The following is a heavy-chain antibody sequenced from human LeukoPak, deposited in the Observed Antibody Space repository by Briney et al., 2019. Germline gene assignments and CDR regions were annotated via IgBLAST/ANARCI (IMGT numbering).Heavy chain of an antibody. D-gene: IGHD1-26*01. Sequence: GGSLRLCCAASGFTFSSYSMNWVRQATGKGLEWVSSISSSSSYIYYADSVKGRFTISRDNAKNSLYLQMNSLRAEDTAVYYCARVRLGRCEDYWGQGTLVTVSS. V-gene: IGHV3-21*01. CDR2: ISSSSSYI. J-gene: IGHJ4*02. CDR1: GFTFSSYS. CDR3: ARVRLGRCEDY.